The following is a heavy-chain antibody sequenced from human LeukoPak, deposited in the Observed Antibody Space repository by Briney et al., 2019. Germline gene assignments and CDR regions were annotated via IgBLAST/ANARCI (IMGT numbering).Heavy chain of an antibody. Sequence: SETLSLTCTGSGGSISSYYWSWIRQPPGKGLEWIGYIYYSGSTSYNPSLKSRVTISVDTSKNQFSLKLSSVTAADTAVYYCARVGRDRDYYYYYMDVWGKGTTVTVSS. CDR3: ARVGRDRDYYYYYMDV. CDR1: GGSISSYY. CDR2: IYYSGST. J-gene: IGHJ6*03. V-gene: IGHV4-59*01.